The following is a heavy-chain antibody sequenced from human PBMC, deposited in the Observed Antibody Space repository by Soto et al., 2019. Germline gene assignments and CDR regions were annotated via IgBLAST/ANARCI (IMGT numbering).Heavy chain of an antibody. CDR1: GYTFTSYG. CDR2: ISAYNGNT. Sequence: ASVKVSCKASGYTFTSYGISWVRQAPGQGLEWMGWISAYNGNTNYAQKLQGRVTMTTDTSTSTAYMELRSLRSDDTAVYYCAREIYNWSDAAFDIWGQGTMVTVSS. V-gene: IGHV1-18*01. CDR3: AREIYNWSDAAFDI. D-gene: IGHD1-20*01. J-gene: IGHJ3*02.